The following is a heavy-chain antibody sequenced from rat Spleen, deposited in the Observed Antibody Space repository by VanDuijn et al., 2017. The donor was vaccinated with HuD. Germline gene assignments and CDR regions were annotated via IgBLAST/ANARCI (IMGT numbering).Heavy chain of an antibody. D-gene: IGHD5-1*01. J-gene: IGHJ2*01. V-gene: IGHV5-19*01. Sequence: EVQLVESGGGLVQPGRSLKLSCAASGFTFSDFGMHWIRQAPTKGLEWVASISPGGGTTYYRDSMKGRFTISRDNAKSTLYLQMDSLRSEDTATDYCARPNWGRGNYFDYWGQGVMVTVSS. CDR2: ISPGGGTT. CDR3: ARPNWGRGNYFDY. CDR1: GFTFSDFG.